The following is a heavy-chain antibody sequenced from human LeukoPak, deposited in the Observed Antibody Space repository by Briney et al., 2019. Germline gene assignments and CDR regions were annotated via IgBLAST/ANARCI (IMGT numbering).Heavy chain of an antibody. J-gene: IGHJ6*03. CDR1: GYTFTGYY. CDR2: TNPNSGGT. V-gene: IGHV1-2*04. CDR3: ARGPNCSSTSCPTYSYYYYYMDV. Sequence: ASVKVSCKASGYTFTGYYMHWVRQAPGQGLEWMGWTNPNSGGTNYAQKFQGWVTMTRDTSISTAYMELSRLRSDDTAVYYCARGPNCSSTSCPTYSYYYYYMDVWGKGTTVTVSS. D-gene: IGHD2-2*01.